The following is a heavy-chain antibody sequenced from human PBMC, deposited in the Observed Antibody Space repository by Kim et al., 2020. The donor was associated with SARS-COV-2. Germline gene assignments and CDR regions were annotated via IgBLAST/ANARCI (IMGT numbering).Heavy chain of an antibody. CDR2: IIPILGIA. V-gene: IGHV1-69*04. CDR3: ARDHLRGRIFWDY. D-gene: IGHD3-16*01. Sequence: SVKVSCKASGGTFSSYAISWVRQAPGQGLEWMGRIIPILGIANYAQKFQGRVTITADKSTSTAYMELSSLRSEDTAVYYCARDHLRGRIFWDYWGQGTLVTVSS. CDR1: GGTFSSYA. J-gene: IGHJ4*02.